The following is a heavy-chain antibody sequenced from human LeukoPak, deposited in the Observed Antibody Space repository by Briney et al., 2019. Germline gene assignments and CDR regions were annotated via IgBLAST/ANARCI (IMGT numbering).Heavy chain of an antibody. D-gene: IGHD6-19*01. CDR3: ARDGTGSNSGWYTH. J-gene: IGHJ4*02. CDR1: GFTFSRYW. CDR2: IYSGGST. V-gene: IGHV3-66*01. Sequence: GGSLRLSCAASGFTFSRYWMSWVRQAPGKGLEWVSVIYSGGSTYYADSVKGRFTISRDNSKNTLYLQMNSLRAEDTAVYYCARDGTGSNSGWYTHWGQGALVTVSS.